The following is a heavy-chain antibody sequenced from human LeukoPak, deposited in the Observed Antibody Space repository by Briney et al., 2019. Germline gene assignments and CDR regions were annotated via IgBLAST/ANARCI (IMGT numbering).Heavy chain of an antibody. J-gene: IGHJ4*02. CDR2: ISRDGSSI. CDR3: VRDRGDSSGSHLIDY. D-gene: IGHD3-22*01. V-gene: IGHV3-11*01. Sequence: PGGSLRLSCAASGFTFSSYWMRWVRHAPGKGLEWVSYISRDGSSIYYADSVKGLFTISRDNSKNSPYLHMSMLRAEDTAVYFCVRDRGDSSGSHLIDYWGQGTLVTVSS. CDR1: GFTFSSYW.